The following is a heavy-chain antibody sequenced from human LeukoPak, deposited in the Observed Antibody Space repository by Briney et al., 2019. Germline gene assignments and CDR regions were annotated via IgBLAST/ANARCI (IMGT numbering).Heavy chain of an antibody. CDR3: AKSASLGYCSDGSCYFDY. D-gene: IGHD2-15*01. CDR2: ISGSGGST. Sequence: GGSLRLSCAASGSTFSSYAMSWVRQAPGKGLEWVSAISGSGGSTYYADSVKGRFTISRDNSKNTLYLQMNSLRAEDTAVYYCAKSASLGYCSDGSCYFDYWGQGTLVTVSS. V-gene: IGHV3-23*01. J-gene: IGHJ4*02. CDR1: GSTFSSYA.